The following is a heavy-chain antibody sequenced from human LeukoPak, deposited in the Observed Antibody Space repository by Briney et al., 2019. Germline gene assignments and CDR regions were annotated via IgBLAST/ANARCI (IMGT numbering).Heavy chain of an antibody. D-gene: IGHD1-7*01. CDR2: ISGSGGST. CDR1: GFSFYTYG. V-gene: IGHV3-23*01. CDR3: AKVPRITGTFLPFDY. J-gene: IGHJ4*02. Sequence: GGSLRLSCAVSGFSFYTYGIHWVRHAPGKGLEWVSAISGSGGSTYYADSVKGRFTISRDNSKNTLYLQMNSLRAEDTAVYYCAKVPRITGTFLPFDYWGQGTLVTVSS.